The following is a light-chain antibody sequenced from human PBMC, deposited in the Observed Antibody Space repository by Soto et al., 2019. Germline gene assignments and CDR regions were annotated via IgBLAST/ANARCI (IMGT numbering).Light chain of an antibody. Sequence: QAVVTQPASVSGSPGQSITISCTGSSSDVGYYNYVSWYQHHPGKAPKLLIFEISRRPSWTSSRFSGSRSGYTASLTISGLQAEDEADYYCASYTSSGTDVFGPGTKVTVL. CDR2: EIS. CDR1: SSDVGYYNY. J-gene: IGLJ1*01. CDR3: ASYTSSGTDV. V-gene: IGLV2-14*01.